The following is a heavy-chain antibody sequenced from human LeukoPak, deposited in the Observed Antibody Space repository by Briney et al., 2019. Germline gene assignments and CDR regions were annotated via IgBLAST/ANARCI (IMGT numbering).Heavy chain of an antibody. CDR2: INHSGST. CDR1: GGSLSGYY. Sequence: SETLSLTCAVYGGSLSGYYWSWIRQPPGKGLEWIGEINHSGSTNYNPSLKSRVTISVDTSKNQFSLKLSSVTAADTAVYYCARGLPFDPWGQGTLVTVSS. V-gene: IGHV4-34*01. J-gene: IGHJ5*02. CDR3: ARGLPFDP.